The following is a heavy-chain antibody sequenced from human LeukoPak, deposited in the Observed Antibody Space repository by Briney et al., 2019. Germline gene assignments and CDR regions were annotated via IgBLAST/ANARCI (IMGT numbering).Heavy chain of an antibody. D-gene: IGHD3-10*01. Sequence: GSLRLSRAASGFTFNNYGMHWVRQAPGKGLEWVAFIRYNGNNQYYADSVKGRFTISRDNSKNTLYLQMNSLKGDDTAVYYCAKDSAFYYIDVWGKGTTVIISS. CDR1: GFTFNNYG. J-gene: IGHJ6*03. CDR3: AKDSAFYYIDV. V-gene: IGHV3-30*02. CDR2: IRYNGNNQ.